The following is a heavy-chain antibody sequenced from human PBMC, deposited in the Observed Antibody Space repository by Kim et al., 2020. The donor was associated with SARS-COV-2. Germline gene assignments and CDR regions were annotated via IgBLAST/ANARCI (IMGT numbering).Heavy chain of an antibody. V-gene: IGHV3-7*03. D-gene: IGHD3-3*01. Sequence: YYVDSVKGRFPISRDNGKNSLYLQMNTLRPEDTAVYYCSKGAVTRHDYWGQGALVIVST. CDR3: SKGAVTRHDY. J-gene: IGHJ4*02.